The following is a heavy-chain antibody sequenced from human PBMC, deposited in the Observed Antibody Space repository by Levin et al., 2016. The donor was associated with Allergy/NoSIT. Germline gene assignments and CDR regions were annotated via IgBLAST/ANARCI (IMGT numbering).Heavy chain of an antibody. V-gene: IGHV1-8*01. D-gene: IGHD4-23*01. CDR2: MNPNSGNT. J-gene: IGHJ4*02. Sequence: WVRQAPGQGLEWMGWMNPNSGNTGYAQKFQGRVTMTRNTSISTAYMELSSLRSEDTAVYYCAITRVVTPVDYWGQGTLVTVSS. CDR3: AITRVVTPVDY.